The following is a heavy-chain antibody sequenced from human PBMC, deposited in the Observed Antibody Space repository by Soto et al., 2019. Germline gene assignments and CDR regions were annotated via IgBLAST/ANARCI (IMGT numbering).Heavy chain of an antibody. D-gene: IGHD6-6*01. J-gene: IGHJ5*02. CDR3: ARSPEKGPRLTQAFDP. CDR1: GGTFSSYA. CDR2: IIPIFGTA. Sequence: GASVKVSCKASGGTFSSYAISWVRQAPGQGLEWMGGIIPIFGTANYAQKFQGRVTITADESTSTAYMELSSLRSEDTAVYYCARSPEKGPRLTQAFDPWGQGTLVTVSS. V-gene: IGHV1-69*13.